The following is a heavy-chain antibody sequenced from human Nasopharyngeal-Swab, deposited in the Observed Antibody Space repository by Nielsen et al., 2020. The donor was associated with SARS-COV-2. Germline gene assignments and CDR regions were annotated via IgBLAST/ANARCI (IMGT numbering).Heavy chain of an antibody. Sequence: SKTLSLTCTVSGASITTSYWSWIRQPPGKGLEWIGYIHYSGSTNYNPSLKSRVTISKDTSKNQFSLNLNSVTAADTAVYYCATHPRGQLDPFDYWGQGSLVTVSS. CDR2: IHYSGST. J-gene: IGHJ4*02. CDR1: GASITTSY. CDR3: ATHPRGQLDPFDY. D-gene: IGHD6-13*01. V-gene: IGHV4-59*08.